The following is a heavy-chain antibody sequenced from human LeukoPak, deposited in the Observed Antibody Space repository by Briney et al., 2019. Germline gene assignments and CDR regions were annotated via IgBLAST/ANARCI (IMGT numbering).Heavy chain of an antibody. J-gene: IGHJ4*02. V-gene: IGHV4-30-4*01. CDR3: ARAAPSLYSSSTPFDY. CDR1: GGSISSGDYY. CDR2: IYYSGST. D-gene: IGHD6-13*01. Sequence: SQTLSLTCTVSGGSISSGDYYWSWIRQPPGKGLEWIGYIYYSGSTYYNPSLKSRVTISVDTSKNQFSLKLSSVTAADTAVYYCARAAPSLYSSSTPFDYWGQGTLVTVSS.